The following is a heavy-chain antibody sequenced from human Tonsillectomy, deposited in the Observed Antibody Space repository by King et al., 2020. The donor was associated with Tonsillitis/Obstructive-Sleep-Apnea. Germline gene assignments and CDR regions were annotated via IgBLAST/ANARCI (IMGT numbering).Heavy chain of an antibody. CDR1: GFTFSTYA. Sequence: VQLVESGGGLVQPGGSLRLSCAASGFTFSTYAMSWVRQAPGKGLEWVSAISGSGGSTYYADSVKGRFTISRDNSKNTLYLQINSLRADDTAVYYCAKSISSSSRKPFDLWGRGTLVTVSS. D-gene: IGHD2-2*01. CDR2: ISGSGGST. CDR3: AKSISSSSRKPFDL. J-gene: IGHJ2*01. V-gene: IGHV3-23*04.